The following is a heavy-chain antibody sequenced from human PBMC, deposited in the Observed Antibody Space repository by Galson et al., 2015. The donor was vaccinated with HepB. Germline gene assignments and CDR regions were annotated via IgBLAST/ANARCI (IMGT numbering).Heavy chain of an antibody. Sequence: SLRLSCAASGFTFSSYSMNWVRQAPGKGLEWVSSISSSSSYIHYADSVKGRFTISRDNAKNSLYLQMNSLRAEDTAVYYCARDLRGGYGGNSDYWGQGTLVTVSS. CDR1: GFTFSSYS. CDR2: ISSSSSYI. D-gene: IGHD4-23*01. J-gene: IGHJ4*02. CDR3: ARDLRGGYGGNSDY. V-gene: IGHV3-21*01.